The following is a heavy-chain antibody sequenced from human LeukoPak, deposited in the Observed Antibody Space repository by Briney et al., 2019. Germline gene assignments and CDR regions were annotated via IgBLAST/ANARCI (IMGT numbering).Heavy chain of an antibody. CDR2: ISTNGGST. V-gene: IGHV3-64*01. J-gene: IGHJ4*02. D-gene: IGHD3-10*01. Sequence: GGSLKLSCAASGFTFREFSMHGVRRAPGKGLEYVSDISTNGGSTYYANSVKGRFTISRDDPKNTLDLQMGSLRPEDMAVYYCARGFRYYGSGIDYWGQGTLVTVSS. CDR3: ARGFRYYGSGIDY. CDR1: GFTFREFS.